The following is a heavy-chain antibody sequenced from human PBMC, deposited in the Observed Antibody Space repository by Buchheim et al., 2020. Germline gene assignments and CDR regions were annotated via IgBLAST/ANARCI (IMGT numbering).Heavy chain of an antibody. Sequence: QVQLQESGPGLVKPSQTLSLTCTVSGGSISSGGYYWGWIRQHPGKGLEWIGYIFYSGNTYYNPSLPSRVTVSQDTSKKQFSLRLTSVTAADTAVYYCARRHPREGYFEYWGQGTL. D-gene: IGHD1-26*01. CDR1: GGSISSGGYY. J-gene: IGHJ4*02. CDR3: ARRHPREGYFEY. CDR2: IFYSGNT. V-gene: IGHV4-31*03.